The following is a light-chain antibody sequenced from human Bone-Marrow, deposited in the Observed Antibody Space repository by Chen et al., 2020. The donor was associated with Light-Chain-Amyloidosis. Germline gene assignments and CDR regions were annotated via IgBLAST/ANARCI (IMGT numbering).Light chain of an antibody. Sequence: QSARTQPASVSGSPGQSITHPGRGTSSDVGGDNHGSSYQQHPDKAPKLMIYEVTNRPSWVPDRFSGSKSDHTASLTISGLQTEDEADYFCSSYTIPNSLVFGSGTRVTVL. V-gene: IGLV2-14*01. CDR1: SSDVGGDNH. CDR3: SSYTIPNSLV. CDR2: EVT. J-gene: IGLJ1*01.